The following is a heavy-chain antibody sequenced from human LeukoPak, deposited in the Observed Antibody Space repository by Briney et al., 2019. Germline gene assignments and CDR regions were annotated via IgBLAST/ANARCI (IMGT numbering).Heavy chain of an antibody. CDR1: GGSISSSSYS. CDR3: ARVSSSSWYRSDWFDP. CDR2: IYYSGST. D-gene: IGHD6-13*01. J-gene: IGHJ5*02. V-gene: IGHV4-39*01. Sequence: SETLSLTCTVSGGSISSSSYSWGWIRQPPGKGLEWIGSIYYSGSTYYNPSLKSRVTISVDTSKNQFSLKLSSVTAADTAVYYCARVSSSSWYRSDWFDPWGQGTLVTVSS.